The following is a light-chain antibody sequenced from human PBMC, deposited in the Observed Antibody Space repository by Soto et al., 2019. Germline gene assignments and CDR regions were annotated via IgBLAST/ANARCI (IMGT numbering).Light chain of an antibody. V-gene: IGLV2-14*01. CDR1: SSDVGGYNY. CDR2: DVS. CDR3: SSYTCSSTLYV. Sequence: QSALTQPASVSGSPGQSITISCTGTSSDVGGYNYVSWYQQHPGKAPKLMIYDVSNRPSGVSNRFSGSKSGNTASLTISGLQAEDESDYYCSSYTCSSTLYVFVTGTKVT. J-gene: IGLJ1*01.